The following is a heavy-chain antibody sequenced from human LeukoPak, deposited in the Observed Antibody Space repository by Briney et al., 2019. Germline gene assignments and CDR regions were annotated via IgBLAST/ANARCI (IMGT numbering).Heavy chain of an antibody. D-gene: IGHD1-26*01. CDR1: GFTVSSKY. J-gene: IGHJ4*02. CDR2: IYSDGST. CDR3: ASHGGIYLPFDY. Sequence: GGSLRLSCAASGFTVSSKYMSWVRQAPGKGLEWVSVIYSDGSTYYADSVKGQFTISRDNSKNTLYLQMNSLRAEDTAVYYCASHGGIYLPFDYWGQGTLVTVSS. V-gene: IGHV3-53*01.